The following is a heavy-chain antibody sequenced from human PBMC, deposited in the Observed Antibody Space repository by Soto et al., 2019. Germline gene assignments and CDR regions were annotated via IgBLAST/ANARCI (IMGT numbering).Heavy chain of an antibody. CDR1: GGTFSSYA. J-gene: IGHJ5*02. Sequence: ASVKVSCKASGGTFSSYAISWVRQAPGQGLEWMGGIIPIFGTANYAQKFQGRVTITADESTSTAYMELSSLRSEDTAVYYCARLAFGVVKWFDPWGQGTLVTVS. D-gene: IGHD3-3*01. CDR3: ARLAFGVVKWFDP. V-gene: IGHV1-69*13. CDR2: IIPIFGTA.